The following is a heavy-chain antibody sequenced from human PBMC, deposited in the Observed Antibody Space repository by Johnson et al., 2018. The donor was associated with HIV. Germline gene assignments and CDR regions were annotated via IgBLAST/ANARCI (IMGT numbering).Heavy chain of an antibody. CDR1: GFTFSSYD. J-gene: IGHJ3*02. Sequence: VQLVESGGGVVQPGGSLRLSCAASGFTFSSYDMHWVRQATGKGLEWVSAIGTAGDTYYPGSVQARFTISKEQAKHSLYLQMNSLRAGDTAVYYCARWGTVTTDAFDIWGQGTMVTVSS. CDR2: IGTAGDT. CDR3: ARWGTVTTDAFDI. V-gene: IGHV3-13*01. D-gene: IGHD4-17*01.